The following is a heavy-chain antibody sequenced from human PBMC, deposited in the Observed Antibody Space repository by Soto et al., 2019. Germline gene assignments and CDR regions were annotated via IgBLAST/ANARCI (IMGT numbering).Heavy chain of an antibody. J-gene: IGHJ3*02. Sequence: GESLKISCTTSTLRFSDHTMSWVRQAPGKGLEWVSDINNSGHYTYYADSVKGRFTISRDNSKNTMFLQMNNLRVEDTAMYYCERRPDAFDIWGQGTMVTVS. CDR3: ERRPDAFDI. V-gene: IGHV3-23*01. CDR1: TLRFSDHT. CDR2: INNSGHYT.